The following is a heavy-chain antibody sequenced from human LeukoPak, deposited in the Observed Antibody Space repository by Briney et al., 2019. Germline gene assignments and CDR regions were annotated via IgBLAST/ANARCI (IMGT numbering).Heavy chain of an antibody. Sequence: HWASVKVSCKASGYTFTSYGISWVRQAPGQGLEWMGWISAYNGNTNYAQKLQGRVTMTTDTSTSTAYMELRSLRSDDTAVYYCARDRLGDFWSGYYPQFDYWGQGTLVTVSS. CDR1: GYTFTSYG. CDR2: ISAYNGNT. V-gene: IGHV1-18*01. J-gene: IGHJ4*02. D-gene: IGHD3-3*01. CDR3: ARDRLGDFWSGYYPQFDY.